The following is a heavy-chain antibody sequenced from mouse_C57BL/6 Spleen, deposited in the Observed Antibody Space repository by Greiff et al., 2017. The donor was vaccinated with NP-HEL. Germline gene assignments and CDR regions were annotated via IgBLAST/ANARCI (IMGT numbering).Heavy chain of an antibody. CDR3: AYSNYDYYAMDY. CDR2: IDPSDSYT. J-gene: IGHJ4*01. CDR1: GYTFTSYW. Sequence: QVHVKQPGAELVRPGTSVKLSCKASGYTFTSYWMHWVKQRPGQGLEWIGVIDPSDSYTNYIQKFKGKATLTVDTSSSTAYMQLSSLTSEDSAVYYCAYSNYDYYAMDYWGQGTSVTVSS. D-gene: IGHD2-5*01. V-gene: IGHV1-59*01.